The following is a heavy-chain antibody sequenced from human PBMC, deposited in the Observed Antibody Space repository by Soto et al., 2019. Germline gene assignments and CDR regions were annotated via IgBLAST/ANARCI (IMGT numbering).Heavy chain of an antibody. V-gene: IGHV4-39*01. CDR1: GGSISSSSYY. D-gene: IGHD3-22*01. Sequence: SETLSLTCTVSGGSISSSSYYWGWIRQPPGKGLEWIGSIYYSGSTYYNPSLKSRVTISVDTSKNQFSLKLSSVTAADTAVYYCAHSSGYYDSSGYPFDYWGQGALVTVSS. CDR2: IYYSGST. J-gene: IGHJ4*02. CDR3: AHSSGYYDSSGYPFDY.